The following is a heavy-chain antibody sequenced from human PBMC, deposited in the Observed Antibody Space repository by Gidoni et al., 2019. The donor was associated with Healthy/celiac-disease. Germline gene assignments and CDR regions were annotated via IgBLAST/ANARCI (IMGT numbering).Heavy chain of an antibody. Sequence: QGQLVQAGAAVTKPGSARTVSCKASGGSISRYAISWVRQAPGQGLEWMGGISTIFGTAHYAQKFQGRVTITADESTSPAYMELRRLRSADTAVYYCARVWSSGWDGSWYFDLLGRGTLATVSS. J-gene: IGHJ2*01. D-gene: IGHD6-19*01. CDR2: ISTIFGTA. CDR1: GGSISRYA. V-gene: IGHV1-69*01. CDR3: ARVWSSGWDGSWYFDL.